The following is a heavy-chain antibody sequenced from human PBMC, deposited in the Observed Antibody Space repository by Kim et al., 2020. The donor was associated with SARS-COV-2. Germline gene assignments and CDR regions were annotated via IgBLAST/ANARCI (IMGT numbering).Heavy chain of an antibody. D-gene: IGHD5-12*01. Sequence: GGSLRLSCAGSGFTVSGCQVYWVRQASGKGLEWVGRIGRKGKNEAKLYADSVKDRFTISRDDSKNKVYLQMSSLKTEDTAVYYCTRGYPYYFDYWGQG. CDR2: IGRKGKNEAK. V-gene: IGHV3-73*01. J-gene: IGHJ4*02. CDR3: TRGYPYYFDY. CDR1: GFTVSGCQ.